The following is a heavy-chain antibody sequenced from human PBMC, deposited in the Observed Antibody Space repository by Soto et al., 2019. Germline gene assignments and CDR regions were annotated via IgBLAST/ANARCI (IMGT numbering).Heavy chain of an antibody. CDR3: AKDIMAAAGSFYGMDV. D-gene: IGHD6-13*01. Sequence: EVQLVESGGGLVKPGGSLRLSCAASGFTFDDYAMHWVRQAPGKGLEWVSGISWNSGSIGYADSVKGRFTISRDNAKNSLYLQMNSLRAEDTALYYCAKDIMAAAGSFYGMDVWGQGTTVTVSS. CDR1: GFTFDDYA. CDR2: ISWNSGSI. J-gene: IGHJ6*02. V-gene: IGHV3-9*01.